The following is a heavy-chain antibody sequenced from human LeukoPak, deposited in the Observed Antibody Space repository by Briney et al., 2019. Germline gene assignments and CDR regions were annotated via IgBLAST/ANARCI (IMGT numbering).Heavy chain of an antibody. CDR2: VDHTGIT. J-gene: IGHJ4*02. Sequence: ASETLSLTCAVYGGSFSGYYWSWIRQPPGKGLEWIGEVDHTGITNYNPSLESRVIISVDTSKNQFSLKLTSVTAADTAVYYCARGRQGHYWGQGTLVTVSS. CDR3: ARGRQGHY. V-gene: IGHV4-34*01. CDR1: GGSFSGYY.